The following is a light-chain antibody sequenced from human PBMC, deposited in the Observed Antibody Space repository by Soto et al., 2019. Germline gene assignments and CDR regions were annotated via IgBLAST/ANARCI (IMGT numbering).Light chain of an antibody. CDR1: QTLSSNY. CDR3: QQYGSSPPRYT. CDR2: GTS. Sequence: EVVLTQSPGTLSLPPGARATLSCRASQTLSSNYLAWYQQIAGQAPRLLIYGTSSRATGIPDRFSGSGSGTDFTLTISRLEPADFAVYYCQQYGSSPPRYTFGQGTKLEIK. J-gene: IGKJ2*01. V-gene: IGKV3-20*01.